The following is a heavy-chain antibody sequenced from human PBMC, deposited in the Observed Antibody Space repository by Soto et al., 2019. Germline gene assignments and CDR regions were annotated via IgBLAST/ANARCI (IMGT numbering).Heavy chain of an antibody. CDR1: GGTFSSYA. V-gene: IGHV1-69*06. CDR3: SLHCSSTSCLRSFDY. D-gene: IGHD2-2*01. J-gene: IGHJ4*02. CDR2: IIPIFGTA. Sequence: QVQLVQSGAEVKKPGSSVKVSCKASGGTFSSYAISWVLQAPGQGLEWMGGIIPIFGTANYAQKFQGRVTITADKSTSTAYMELSSLRSEDTAVYYCSLHCSSTSCLRSFDYWGQGTLVTVSS.